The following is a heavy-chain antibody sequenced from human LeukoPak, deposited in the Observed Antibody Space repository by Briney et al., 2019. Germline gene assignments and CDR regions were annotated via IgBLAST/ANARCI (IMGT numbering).Heavy chain of an antibody. V-gene: IGHV4-39*07. CDR2: IYYSGST. CDR3: ARKDYYYYYMDV. Sequence: SETLSLTCTVSGGSISSSSYYWGWIRQPPGKGLEWIGSIYYSGSTYYNPSLKSRVTISVDTSKNQFSLKLSSVTAADTAVYYCARKDYYYYYMDVWGKGTTVTVSS. CDR1: GGSISSSSYY. J-gene: IGHJ6*03.